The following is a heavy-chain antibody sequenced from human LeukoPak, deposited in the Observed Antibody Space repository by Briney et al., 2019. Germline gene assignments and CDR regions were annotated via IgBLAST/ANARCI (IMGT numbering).Heavy chain of an antibody. Sequence: GGSLRLSCAASGFTFSSYAMSWVRRAPGKGLEWVSGITTSGGSASYADSVKGRFTISRDNPGNTLFMEMHSLRAEDTAFYYCARDRGSSTGLDYWGQGTLVTVSS. D-gene: IGHD6-13*01. CDR1: GFTFSSYA. V-gene: IGHV3-23*01. J-gene: IGHJ4*02. CDR3: ARDRGSSTGLDY. CDR2: ITTSGGSA.